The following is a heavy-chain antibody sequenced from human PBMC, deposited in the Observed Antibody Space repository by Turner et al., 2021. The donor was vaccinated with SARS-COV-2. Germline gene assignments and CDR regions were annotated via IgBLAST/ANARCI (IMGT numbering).Heavy chain of an antibody. CDR2: ISGSGSPI. D-gene: IGHD6-19*01. V-gene: IGHV3-48*02. Sequence: EVQLVESGGGLVQPGGSLSLSCAASGFTFSSCSMNWVRQAPGKGLEWVSYISGSGSPIYYSDSVKGRFTISRDNAKNSLSLQMNSLRDEDTAVYYCAREEYSSGWSYFDYWGQGILVTVSS. CDR1: GFTFSSCS. CDR3: AREEYSSGWSYFDY. J-gene: IGHJ4*02.